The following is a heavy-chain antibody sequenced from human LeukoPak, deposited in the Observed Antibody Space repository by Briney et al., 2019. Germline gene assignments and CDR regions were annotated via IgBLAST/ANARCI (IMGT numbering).Heavy chain of an antibody. CDR1: GFSFRIYA. V-gene: IGHV3-23*01. Sequence: GGSLRLSCAASGFSFRIYAMSWVRQAPGKGLEWIFAISDTGSSTYYADSVKGRFTFSRDNSKNTLSLQMNSLRVEDTAVYYCAKDWVYSGNGHTFDIWGQGTMVTVSS. CDR2: ISDTGSST. CDR3: AKDWVYSGNGHTFDI. J-gene: IGHJ3*02. D-gene: IGHD4-11*01.